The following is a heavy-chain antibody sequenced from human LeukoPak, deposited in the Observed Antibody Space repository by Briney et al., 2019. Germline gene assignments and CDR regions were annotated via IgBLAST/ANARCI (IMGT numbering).Heavy chain of an antibody. CDR2: INPNSGGT. J-gene: IGHJ3*02. Sequence: ASVKVSCKASGYTFTGYYMHWVRQAPGQGLEWMGWINPNSGGTNYAQKFQGWVTMTRDTSISTAYMELSRLRSDDTAVYYCARVSRIITGTTQGAFDIWGRGTMVTVSS. D-gene: IGHD1-20*01. CDR3: ARVSRIITGTTQGAFDI. V-gene: IGHV1-2*04. CDR1: GYTFTGYY.